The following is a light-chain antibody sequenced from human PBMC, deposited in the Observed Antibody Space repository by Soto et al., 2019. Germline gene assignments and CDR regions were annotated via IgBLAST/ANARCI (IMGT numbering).Light chain of an antibody. CDR1: QSVDSS. CDR2: DAS. V-gene: IGKV3-11*01. J-gene: IGKJ2*01. CDR3: QQRGA. Sequence: EVVLTQSPATLSLSPGERATLSCRASQSVDSSLAWYQQKLGQAPRLLIYDASNRATGIPGRFSGSGSGTDFTLTISSLEPEDFAVYYCQQRGAFRQGTKVEIK.